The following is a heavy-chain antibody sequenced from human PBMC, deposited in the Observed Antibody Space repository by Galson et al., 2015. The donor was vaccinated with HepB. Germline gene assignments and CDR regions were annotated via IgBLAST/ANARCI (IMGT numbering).Heavy chain of an antibody. CDR1: GGSISSGTYY. V-gene: IGHV4-61*02. CDR2: IFSSGST. CDR3: ARSGSQWGGYRMDV. D-gene: IGHD6-19*01. Sequence: TCNVSGGSISSGTYYWSWIRQPAGKGLEWIGRIFSSGSTNYNPSLKSRVTMSVDTSEKQVSLKLISMTAADTALYFCARSGSQWGGYRMDVWGQGTTVTVSS. J-gene: IGHJ6*02.